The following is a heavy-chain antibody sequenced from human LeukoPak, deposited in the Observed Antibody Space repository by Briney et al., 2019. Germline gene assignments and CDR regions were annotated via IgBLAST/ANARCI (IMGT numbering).Heavy chain of an antibody. CDR3: AKGEGYSYGYSVY. V-gene: IGHV3-48*03. D-gene: IGHD5-18*01. CDR1: GFTFSSYE. CDR2: IGSGGSSM. Sequence: PGGSLRLSCAASGFTFSSYEMNWVRQAPGKGLEWVSYIGSGGSSMYYADSVKGRFSISRDNANNLLYLQMNSLRAEDTAVYYCAKGEGYSYGYSVYWGQGTLVTVSS. J-gene: IGHJ4*02.